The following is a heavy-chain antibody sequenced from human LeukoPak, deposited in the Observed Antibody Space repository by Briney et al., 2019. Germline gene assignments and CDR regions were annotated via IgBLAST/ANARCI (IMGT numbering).Heavy chain of an antibody. J-gene: IGHJ4*02. CDR2: ISSSGTTI. Sequence: GGSLRLSCAASGFSFSDYYMSWIRQAPGKGLEWVSYISSSGTTIYYADSVKGRFTISRDNAKNSLYLQMNSLRAEDTAVYYCARDAPTMIRGDDGAYWGQGTLVTVSS. CDR1: GFSFSDYY. CDR3: ARDAPTMIRGDDGAY. D-gene: IGHD3-10*01. V-gene: IGHV3-11*01.